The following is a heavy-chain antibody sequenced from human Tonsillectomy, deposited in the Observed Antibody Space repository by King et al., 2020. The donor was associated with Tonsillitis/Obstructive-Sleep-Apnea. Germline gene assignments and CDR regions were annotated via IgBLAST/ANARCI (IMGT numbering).Heavy chain of an antibody. V-gene: IGHV1-58*02. J-gene: IGHJ4*02. CDR2: IVVGSGNT. D-gene: IGHD2-2*01. CDR3: AAAGGYCSSTSCYFSGGFDY. Sequence: QLVQSGPEVKKPGTSVKVSCKASGFTFTSSAMQWVRQARGQRLEWIGWIVVGSGNTNYAQKFQERVTITRDMSKSTAYMELSSLRSEDTAVYYCAAAGGYCSSTSCYFSGGFDYWGQGTLVTVSS. CDR1: GFTFTSSA.